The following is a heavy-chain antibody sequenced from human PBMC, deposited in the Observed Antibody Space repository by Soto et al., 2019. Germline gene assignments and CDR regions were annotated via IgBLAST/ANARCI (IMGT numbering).Heavy chain of an antibody. D-gene: IGHD3-22*01. CDR3: ARDSSPSYYDSSGALDY. V-gene: IGHV1-18*01. CDR1: GYTFTSYG. J-gene: IGHJ4*02. Sequence: ASVKVSCKASGYTFTSYGISWVRQAPGQGLEWMGWISAYNGNTNYAQKLQGRVTMTTDTSTSTAYMELRSLRSDDTAVYYCARDSSPSYYDSSGALDYWGQGTLVTVS. CDR2: ISAYNGNT.